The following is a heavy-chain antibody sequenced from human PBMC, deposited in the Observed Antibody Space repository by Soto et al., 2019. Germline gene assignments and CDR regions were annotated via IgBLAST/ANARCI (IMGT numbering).Heavy chain of an antibody. CDR2: ISGSGGST. CDR3: AKRATVTTFSQSFGYFQH. Sequence: GGSLRLSCAASGFTFSSYAMSWVRQAPGKGLEWVSAISGSGGSTYYADSVKGRFTISRDNSKNTLYLQMNSLRAEDTAVYYCAKRATVTTFSQSFGYFQHWGQGTLVTVSS. V-gene: IGHV3-23*01. J-gene: IGHJ1*01. CDR1: GFTFSSYA. D-gene: IGHD4-17*01.